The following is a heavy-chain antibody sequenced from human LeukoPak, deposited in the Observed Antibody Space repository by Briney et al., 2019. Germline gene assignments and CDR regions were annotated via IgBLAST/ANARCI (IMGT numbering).Heavy chain of an antibody. Sequence: GGSLRLSCAASGFTFSSYAMHWVRQAPGKGLEWVAVLSCDGSNKYSADSVKGRFTISRDNSKNTLYLQMNSLRAEDTAVYYCARDPVRGSYHYYYYYMDVWGKGTTVTVSS. V-gene: IGHV3-30*04. CDR3: ARDPVRGSYHYYYYYMDV. CDR1: GFTFSSYA. J-gene: IGHJ6*03. D-gene: IGHD1-26*01. CDR2: LSCDGSNK.